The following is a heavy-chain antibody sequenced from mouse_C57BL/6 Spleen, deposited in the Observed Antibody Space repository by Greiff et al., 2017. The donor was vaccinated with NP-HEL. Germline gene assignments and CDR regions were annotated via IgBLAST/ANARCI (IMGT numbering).Heavy chain of an antibody. D-gene: IGHD1-1*01. J-gene: IGHJ1*03. CDR2: IDPEDGET. CDR1: GFNIKDYY. Sequence: VHVKQSGAELVKPGASVKLSCTASGFNIKDYYMHWVKQRTEQGLEWIGRIDPEDGETKYVPKFQGKATITADTSSNTAYLQLSSLTSEDTAVYYCARSGGTTVVRYFDVWGTGTTVTVSS. V-gene: IGHV14-2*01. CDR3: ARSGGTTVVRYFDV.